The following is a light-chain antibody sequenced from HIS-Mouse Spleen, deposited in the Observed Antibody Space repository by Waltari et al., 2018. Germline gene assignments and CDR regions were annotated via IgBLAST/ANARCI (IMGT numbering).Light chain of an antibody. V-gene: IGLV6-57*04. CDR3: QSYDSSNLV. Sequence: NFMLPQPHSASESPGKTVTTSCTRSRGRIASNHVQWYQQRPGSAPTTVIYEDNQRPSGVPDRFSGSIDSSSNSASLTISGLKTEDEADYYCQSYDSSNLVFGGGTKLTVL. J-gene: IGLJ3*02. CDR2: EDN. CDR1: RGRIASNH.